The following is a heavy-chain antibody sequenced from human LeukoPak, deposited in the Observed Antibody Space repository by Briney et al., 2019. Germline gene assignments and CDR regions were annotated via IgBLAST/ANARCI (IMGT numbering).Heavy chain of an antibody. CDR1: GGAFSGYF. V-gene: IGHV4-34*01. CDR2: AHHSGRT. J-gene: IGHJ5*02. D-gene: IGHD4-11*01. CDR3: AEGRKTLTTTIRGTLKRDNDFDP. Sequence: SETLSLTXAVYGGAFSGYFWTWIRQPPGKGLEWIAEAHHSGRTNYNPSLKSRVAISIDTSKNQFSLKMTSVTDADTAVYFCAEGRKTLTTTIRGTLKRDNDFDPLGQGTLVSVSS.